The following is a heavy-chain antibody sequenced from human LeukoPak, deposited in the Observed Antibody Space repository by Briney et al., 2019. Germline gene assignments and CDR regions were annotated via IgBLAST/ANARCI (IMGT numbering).Heavy chain of an antibody. CDR3: ARGRAAAGTSRIDY. V-gene: IGHV4-34*01. J-gene: IGHJ4*02. Sequence: PSETLSLTCAVYGGSFSGYYWSWIRQPPGKGLEWIGEINHSGSTNYNPSLKSRVAISVDTSKNQFSLKLGSVTAADTAVYYCARGRAAAGTSRIDYWGQGTLVTVSS. CDR1: GGSFSGYY. CDR2: INHSGST. D-gene: IGHD6-13*01.